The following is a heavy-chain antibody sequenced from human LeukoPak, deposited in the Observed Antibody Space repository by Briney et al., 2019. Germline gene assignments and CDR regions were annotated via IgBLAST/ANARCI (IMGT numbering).Heavy chain of an antibody. CDR1: GESFSDSY. CDR3: ASSTDYDFLGGP. Sequence: KPSETLSLTCAVYGESFSDSYWIWIRQPPGKGLEWIGEVNHSGITTYNPSLKSRITISVDTSKNQFSLKVNSVTAADTAVYYCASSTDYDFLGGPWAQGTLVTVSS. V-gene: IGHV4-34*01. D-gene: IGHD3-3*01. J-gene: IGHJ4*02. CDR2: VNHSGIT.